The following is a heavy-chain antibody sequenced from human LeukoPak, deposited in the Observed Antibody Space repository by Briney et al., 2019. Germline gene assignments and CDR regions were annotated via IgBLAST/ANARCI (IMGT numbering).Heavy chain of an antibody. D-gene: IGHD6-13*01. Sequence: GGSLRLSCAAFGFTFDDHAMHWVRHAPGKGLEWVSGISWNRGSKDYADSVKGRFTISRDNANNSLYLQMNSLRAEDTALYYCARFGYSSSWYLVYFESWGQRTPVTVSS. V-gene: IGHV3-9*01. CDR1: GFTFDDHA. J-gene: IGHJ4*02. CDR3: ARFGYSSSWYLVYFES. CDR2: ISWNRGSK.